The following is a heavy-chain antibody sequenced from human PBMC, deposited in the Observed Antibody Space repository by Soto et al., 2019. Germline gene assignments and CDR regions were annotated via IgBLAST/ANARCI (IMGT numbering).Heavy chain of an antibody. CDR3: ARHPYDFWSGIRGCFEP. CDR1: GYTFTSYA. Sequence: ASVKVSCKASGYTFTSYAMHWVRQAPGQRLEWMGWINAGNGNTKYSQKFQGRVTITRDTSASTAYMELSSLRSEDTAVYYCARHPYDFWSGIRGCFEPWGQGTLVTVSS. CDR2: INAGNGNT. J-gene: IGHJ5*02. V-gene: IGHV1-3*01. D-gene: IGHD3-3*01.